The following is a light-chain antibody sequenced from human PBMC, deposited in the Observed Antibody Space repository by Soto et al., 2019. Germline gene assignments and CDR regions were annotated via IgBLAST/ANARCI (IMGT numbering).Light chain of an antibody. Sequence: TQSPGTLSLSPEERATLSCRASQSVSSSYLAWYQQKPGQAPRLLIYNAFNRATGIPDRFSGSGSGTDFTLTISRLEPEDFAVYYCQQYGSSPSTFGGGTKVDIK. J-gene: IGKJ4*01. CDR1: QSVSSSY. CDR3: QQYGSSPST. V-gene: IGKV3-20*01. CDR2: NAF.